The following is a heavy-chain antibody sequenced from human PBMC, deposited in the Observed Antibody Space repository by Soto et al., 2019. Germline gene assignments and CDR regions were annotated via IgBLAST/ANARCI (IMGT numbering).Heavy chain of an antibody. CDR2: ISGSGGST. Sequence: GGSLRLSCAASGFTFSSYAMSWVRQAPGKGLEWVSAISGSGGSTYYADSVKGRFTISRDNSKNTLYLQMNSLRAEDTAVYYCAKMNLRFLEWRGWFDPWGQGTLVTVSS. CDR1: GFTFSSYA. J-gene: IGHJ5*02. D-gene: IGHD3-3*01. V-gene: IGHV3-23*01. CDR3: AKMNLRFLEWRGWFDP.